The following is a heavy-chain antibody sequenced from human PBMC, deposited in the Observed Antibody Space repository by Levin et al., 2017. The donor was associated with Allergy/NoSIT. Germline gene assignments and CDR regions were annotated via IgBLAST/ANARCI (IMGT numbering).Heavy chain of an antibody. CDR2: IYYSGST. J-gene: IGHJ4*02. Sequence: LRLSCTVSGGSISSGDYYWSWIRQPPGKGLEWIGYIYYSGSTYYNPSLKSRVTISVDTSKNQFSLKLSSVTAADTAVYYCARGGTDYYDSSGYYEYWGQGTLVTVSS. CDR1: GGSISSGDYY. D-gene: IGHD3-22*01. CDR3: ARGGTDYYDSSGYYEY. V-gene: IGHV4-30-4*01.